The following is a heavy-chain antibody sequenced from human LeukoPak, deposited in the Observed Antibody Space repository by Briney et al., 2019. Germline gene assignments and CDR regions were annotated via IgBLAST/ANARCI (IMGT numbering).Heavy chain of an antibody. V-gene: IGHV1-58*01. Sequence: SVKVSCKTSGFSFSGSAVQWARQARGQGLEWLGWIIVDSGKTQSLKKLQERITLTRDMSTNTAYMELSGLTPEDTAVYYCATDSTPLVRGLIIAFAYWGQGTQVTVSS. CDR1: GFSFSGSA. CDR3: ATDSTPLVRGLIIAFAY. J-gene: IGHJ4*02. CDR2: IIVDSGKT. D-gene: IGHD3-10*01.